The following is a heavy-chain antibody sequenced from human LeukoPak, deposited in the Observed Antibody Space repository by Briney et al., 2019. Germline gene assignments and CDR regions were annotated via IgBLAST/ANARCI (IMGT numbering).Heavy chain of an antibody. J-gene: IGHJ2*01. CDR2: ISSSSIYI. Sequence: TGGSLRLSCAASGFTFSSYEMNWVRQAPGKGLEWVSSISSSSIYIYHADSVKGRFTISRDNAKNSLDLQMNSLRAEDTAVYYCARGGGWRTSGPNWYFDLWGRGTLVTVSS. CDR1: GFTFSSYE. V-gene: IGHV3-21*01. D-gene: IGHD2-15*01. CDR3: ARGGGWRTSGPNWYFDL.